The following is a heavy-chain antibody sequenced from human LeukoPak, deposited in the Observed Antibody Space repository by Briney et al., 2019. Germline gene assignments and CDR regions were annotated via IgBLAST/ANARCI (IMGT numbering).Heavy chain of an antibody. CDR1: GYTLTSYG. J-gene: IGHJ4*02. D-gene: IGHD3-22*01. CDR3: ARVYDSSGYYLHYFDY. CDR2: ISAYNGNT. Sequence: ASVKVSCKASGYTLTSYGISWVRQAPGQGLEWMGWISAYNGNTNYAQKLQGRVTMTTDTSTSTAYMELRSLRSDDTAVYYCARVYDSSGYYLHYFDYWGQGTLVTVSS. V-gene: IGHV1-18*01.